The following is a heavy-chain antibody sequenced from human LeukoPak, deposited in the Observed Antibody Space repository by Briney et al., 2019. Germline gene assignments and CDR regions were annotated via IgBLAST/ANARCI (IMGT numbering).Heavy chain of an antibody. CDR2: IYYSGIT. Sequence: SETLSLTCAVYGGSFSGYYWSWIRQPPGKGLEWIGSIYYSGITYYNPSLTRRVTMSVDTSENQFSLNLNSVTAADTAVYYCARGFRYCSGGSCYPGVNWFDPWGQGTLVTVSS. V-gene: IGHV4-34*01. CDR1: GGSFSGYY. D-gene: IGHD2-15*01. CDR3: ARGFRYCSGGSCYPGVNWFDP. J-gene: IGHJ5*02.